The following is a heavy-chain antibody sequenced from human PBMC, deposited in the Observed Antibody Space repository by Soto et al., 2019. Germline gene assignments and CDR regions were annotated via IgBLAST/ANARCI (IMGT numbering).Heavy chain of an antibody. CDR1: GFTFSMYW. D-gene: IGHD1-1*01. CDR3: TRGPRSTSTGTGAF. CDR2: INDDGISA. Sequence: GGSLRLSCAASGFTFSMYWMHWVRQVPGKGPEWVSRINDDGISANYADSVKGRFTISRDNAKNTLYLQMNALRVEDTAVYYCTRGPRSTSTGTGAFWGQGTLVTVSS. J-gene: IGHJ4*02. V-gene: IGHV3-74*01.